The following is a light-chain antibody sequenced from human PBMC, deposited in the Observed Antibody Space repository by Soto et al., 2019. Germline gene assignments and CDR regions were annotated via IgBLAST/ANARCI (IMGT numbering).Light chain of an antibody. CDR1: RSDVGAYNY. J-gene: IGLJ1*01. CDR3: SSFTSRFTFV. CDR2: EVT. Sequence: QSALTQPASVSRSPGQSLAISCTGTRSDVGAYNYVSWYQQHPGKAPKLMISEVTNRPSGVSDRFSGSKSGNTASLTISGLQAEDEADYYCSSFTSRFTFVFGTGTKLTVL. V-gene: IGLV2-14*01.